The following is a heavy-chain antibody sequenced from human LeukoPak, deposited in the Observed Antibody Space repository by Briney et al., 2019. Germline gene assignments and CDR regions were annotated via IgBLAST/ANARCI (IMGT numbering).Heavy chain of an antibody. J-gene: IGHJ6*03. D-gene: IGHD3-10*01. Sequence: SETLSLTCAVSGGSISSSNWWSWVRQPPGKGLEWIGEINQSGSTNYNPSLKSRVTISVDTSKNQFSLKLSSVTAADTAVYYCARGHEYYGSGSYSRYYYYYYMDVWGKGTTVTVSS. CDR3: ARGHEYYGSGSYSRYYYYYYMDV. V-gene: IGHV4-4*02. CDR2: INQSGST. CDR1: GGSISSSNW.